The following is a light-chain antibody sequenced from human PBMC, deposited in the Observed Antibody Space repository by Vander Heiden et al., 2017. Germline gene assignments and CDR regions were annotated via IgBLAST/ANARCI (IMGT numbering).Light chain of an antibody. J-gene: IGKJ1*01. CDR3: HQDDSTPQT. CDR1: QSVLYRSHNKNS. Sequence: ILTTQSPDSLALSLGEEAPIHCTSSQSVLYRSHNKNSLAWYQHKPVLPPKLLIYWASTRSLGVPDRFSGGGSATDFTLTISSLLAEDDAVYYCHQDDSTPQTFGQGTKVEIK. V-gene: IGKV4-1*01. CDR2: WAS.